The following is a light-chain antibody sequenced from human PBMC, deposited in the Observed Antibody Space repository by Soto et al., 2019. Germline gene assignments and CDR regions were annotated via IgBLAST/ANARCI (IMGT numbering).Light chain of an antibody. Sequence: DIQMTQSPSTLSASVGDRVTITCRASQNIGDWVAWYQWKPGKAPKFLIYKASSLETGVPSRFSGSASGTEFTLTISSLQPDDFATYYCQQYVTYPLTFGPGTKVDIK. CDR2: KAS. J-gene: IGKJ3*01. CDR1: QNIGDW. V-gene: IGKV1-5*03. CDR3: QQYVTYPLT.